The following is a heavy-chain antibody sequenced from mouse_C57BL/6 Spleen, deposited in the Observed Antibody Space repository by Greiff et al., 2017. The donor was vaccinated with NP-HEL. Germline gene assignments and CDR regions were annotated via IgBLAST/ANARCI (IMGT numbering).Heavy chain of an antibody. J-gene: IGHJ3*01. V-gene: IGHV5-17*01. CDR2: IRSGSSTI. Sequence: EVQLVESGGGLVKPGGSLKLSCAASGFTFSNYGMHWVRQAPEQGLEWVAYIRSGSSTIYYADTVKGRFTISRDNANNTLFLQITSLTSEDTDMYYCARWRLRLAWFDYWGQGTLVTVSA. CDR1: GFTFSNYG. CDR3: ARWRLRLAWFDY.